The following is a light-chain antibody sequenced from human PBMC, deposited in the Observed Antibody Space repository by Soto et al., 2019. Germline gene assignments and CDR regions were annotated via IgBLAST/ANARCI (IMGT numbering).Light chain of an antibody. V-gene: IGLV1-40*01. CDR2: GNI. Sequence: QSVLPQPPSVSGAPGHRVTISCTGSSSNIGAGYDVHWYQQLPGTAPKLLIYGNINRPSGVPDRFSGSKSGTSASLAITGLQAEDEADYYCQSYDSSLTGYVFGTGTKVTVL. J-gene: IGLJ1*01. CDR3: QSYDSSLTGYV. CDR1: SSNIGAGYD.